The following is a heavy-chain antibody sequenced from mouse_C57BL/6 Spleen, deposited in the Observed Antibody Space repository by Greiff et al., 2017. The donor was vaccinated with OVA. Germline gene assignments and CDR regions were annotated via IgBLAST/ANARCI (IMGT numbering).Heavy chain of an antibody. D-gene: IGHD1-1*01. V-gene: IGHV3-6*01. CDR2: ISYDGSN. J-gene: IGHJ4*01. CDR1: GYSITSGYY. Sequence: EVQLQESGPGLVKPSQSLSLTCSVTGYSITSGYYWNWIRQFPGNKLEWMGYISYDGSNNYNPSLKNRISITRDTSKNPFFLKLNSVTTEDTAAYYCARGGTVEATRAMDYWGQGTSVTVSS. CDR3: ARGGTVEATRAMDY.